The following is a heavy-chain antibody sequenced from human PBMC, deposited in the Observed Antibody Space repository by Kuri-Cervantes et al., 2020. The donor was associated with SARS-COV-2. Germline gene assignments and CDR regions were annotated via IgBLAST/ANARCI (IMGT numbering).Heavy chain of an antibody. CDR3: ARSVTKDFWSGVDI. Sequence: SQTLSLTCAVYGGSFSGYYWSWIRQPPGKGLEWIGEINHSGSTNYNPSLKSRVTISVDTSKNQFSLKLSSVTAADTAVYYCARSVTKDFWSGVDIWGQGTMVPSPQ. CDR2: INHSGST. D-gene: IGHD3-3*01. CDR1: GGSFSGYY. V-gene: IGHV4-34*01. J-gene: IGHJ3*02.